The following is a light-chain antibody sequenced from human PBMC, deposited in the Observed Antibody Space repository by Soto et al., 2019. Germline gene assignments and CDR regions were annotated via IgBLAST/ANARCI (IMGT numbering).Light chain of an antibody. Sequence: QAVVTQPPSVSGAPGQRVTISCTGGSSNIGAGNDAQWYQQLPGTAPKLLIFGNNNRPSGVPDRFSGSKSGTSASLAISGLQAEDEADYYCQSYDSSLRGYVFGTGTKVTVL. CDR1: SSNIGAGND. V-gene: IGLV1-40*01. CDR2: GNN. CDR3: QSYDSSLRGYV. J-gene: IGLJ1*01.